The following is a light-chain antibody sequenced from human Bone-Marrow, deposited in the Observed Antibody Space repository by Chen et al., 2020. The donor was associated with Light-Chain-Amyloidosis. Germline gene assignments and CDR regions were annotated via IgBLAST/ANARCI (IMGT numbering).Light chain of an antibody. CDR3: QQRSAWPPEFT. V-gene: IGKV3D-11*03. Sequence: LKQSPATLSRSPGETATLSCSASHDIDTHSAWYQGRSGQPPRLLIYDASKRPADVPLRFSGSGSGTDFTLAIFGLEAVDFALYYCQQRSAWPPEFTFGPGTRVDLK. J-gene: IGKJ3*01. CDR1: HDIDTH. CDR2: DAS.